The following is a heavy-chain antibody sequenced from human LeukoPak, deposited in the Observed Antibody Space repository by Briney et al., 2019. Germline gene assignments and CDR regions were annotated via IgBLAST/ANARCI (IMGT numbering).Heavy chain of an antibody. D-gene: IGHD3-22*01. CDR3: ATSPGGYDSSGYYFYYFDY. Sequence: GSSVKVSCKASGGTFSSYAISWVRQAPGQGLEWMGAIIPIFGTANYAQKFQGRVTITADESTSTAYMELSSPRSEDTAVYYCATSPGGYDSSGYYFYYFDYWGQETLVTVSS. J-gene: IGHJ4*02. CDR1: GGTFSSYA. V-gene: IGHV1-69*01. CDR2: IIPIFGTA.